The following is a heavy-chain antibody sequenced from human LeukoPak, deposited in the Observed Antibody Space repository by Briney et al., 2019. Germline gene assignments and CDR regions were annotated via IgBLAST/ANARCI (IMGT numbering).Heavy chain of an antibody. J-gene: IGHJ5*02. CDR1: GGSITSNNYY. Sequence: SETMSLTCTVSGGSITSNNYYWGWIRQPPGKGREWIGNIYYSGRSYYHPSHKSRVTISVDTSKTQYTLKLSSVTAADTAVYYCARHEYTSYVESWGQGTLVTVSS. CDR2: IYYSGRS. CDR3: ARHEYTSYVES. D-gene: IGHD5-12*01. V-gene: IGHV4-39*01.